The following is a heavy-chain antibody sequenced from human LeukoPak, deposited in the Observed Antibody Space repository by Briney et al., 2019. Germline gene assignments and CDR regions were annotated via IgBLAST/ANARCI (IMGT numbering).Heavy chain of an antibody. V-gene: IGHV1-8*01. CDR3: ARDRKFDSSGWYVGLDWFDP. CDR1: GYTFTSYD. J-gene: IGHJ5*02. D-gene: IGHD6-19*01. CDR2: MNPNNGNT. Sequence: ASVKVSCKASGYTFTSYDINWVRQATGQGLEWMGWMNPNNGNTGYAQKFQGRVTMTTDTSTSTSYMELRSLRSDDTAVYYRARDRKFDSSGWYVGLDWFDPWGQGTLVTVSS.